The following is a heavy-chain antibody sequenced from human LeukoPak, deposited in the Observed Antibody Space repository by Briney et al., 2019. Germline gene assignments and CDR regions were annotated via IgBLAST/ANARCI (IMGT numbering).Heavy chain of an antibody. CDR1: GYTFTIYG. J-gene: IGHJ4*02. D-gene: IGHD3-22*01. CDR2: ISAYNGNT. V-gene: IGHV1-18*01. CDR3: ATSYHYDSSGYPNYFDY. Sequence: ASVTLSFTASGYTFTIYGITWVRHPPGQGLEWMGWISAYNGNTEYALKLQGRVTMTTDTSTNTAYMELRSLRSDDTAVYYRATSYHYDSSGYPNYFDYWGQGTLVTVSS.